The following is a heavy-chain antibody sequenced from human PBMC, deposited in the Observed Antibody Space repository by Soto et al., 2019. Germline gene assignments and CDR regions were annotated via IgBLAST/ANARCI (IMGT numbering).Heavy chain of an antibody. CDR3: ATLTTVFSAFDI. V-gene: IGHV4-30-2*01. D-gene: IGHD4-4*01. CDR1: CGSISSGGYS. J-gene: IGHJ3*02. CDR2: IYHSGST. Sequence: PSETLSLTCAVSCGSISSGGYSWSWIRQPPGKGLEWIGYIYHSGSTYYNPSLKSRVTISADRSKNQFSLKLSSVTAADTAVYYCATLTTVFSAFDIWGQGTMVTVSS.